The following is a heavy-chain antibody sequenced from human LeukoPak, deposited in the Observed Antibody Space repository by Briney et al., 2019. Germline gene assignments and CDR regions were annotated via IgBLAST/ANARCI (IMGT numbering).Heavy chain of an antibody. CDR2: IYHSGST. J-gene: IGHJ4*02. CDR3: ARDLGGVAAAGTTTGY. V-gene: IGHV4-30-2*01. Sequence: SETLSLTCTVSGGSISSGGYYWSWIRQPPGKGLEWIGYIYHSGSTYYNPSLKSRVTISVDRSKNQFSLKLSSVTAADTAVYYCARDLGGVAAAGTTTGYWGQGTLVTVSS. CDR1: GGSISSGGYY. D-gene: IGHD6-13*01.